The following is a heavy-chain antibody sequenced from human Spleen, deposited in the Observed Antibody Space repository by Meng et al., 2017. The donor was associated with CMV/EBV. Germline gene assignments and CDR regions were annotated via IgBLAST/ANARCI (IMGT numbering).Heavy chain of an antibody. CDR1: IDY. Sequence: IDYWGWIRQPPGKGLEWIANVFYNGGTYYNPSPKSRVTISVDRPKNQFSLNLRSVTAADTAVYYCARDWLEQYFHSGTYMSYDAFDIWGPGTMVTVSS. J-gene: IGHJ3*02. CDR3: ARDWLEQYFHSGTYMSYDAFDI. D-gene: IGHD3-10*01. V-gene: IGHV4-39*07. CDR2: VFYNGGT.